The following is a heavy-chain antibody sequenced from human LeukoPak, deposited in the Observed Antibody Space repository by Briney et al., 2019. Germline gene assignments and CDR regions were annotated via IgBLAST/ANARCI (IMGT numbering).Heavy chain of an antibody. CDR3: ARDFFASSGWPHDSGLEDY. J-gene: IGHJ4*02. Sequence: PGGSLRLSCAASGFTFSSYAMHWVRQAPGKGLEWVAVISYDGSNKYYADSVKGRFTISRDNSKNTLYLQMNSLRAEDTAVYYCARDFFASSGWPHDSGLEDYWGQGTLVTVSS. CDR2: ISYDGSNK. CDR1: GFTFSSYA. V-gene: IGHV3-30-3*01. D-gene: IGHD6-19*01.